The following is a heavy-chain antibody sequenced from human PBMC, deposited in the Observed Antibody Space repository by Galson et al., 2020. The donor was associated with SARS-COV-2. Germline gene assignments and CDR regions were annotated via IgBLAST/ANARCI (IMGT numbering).Heavy chain of an antibody. CDR2: INQIGST. V-gene: IGHV4-34*01. J-gene: IGHJ3*02. D-gene: IGHD6-19*01. CDR3: ARPIRGYSSGWYGAFDI. Sequence: SQTLSLTCAVYGGSFSGYYWSWIRQPPAKGLEWIGEINQIGSTSYNPSLMSRVTTSVDTSKKQISLRLNSVTAADTAMYYCARPIRGYSSGWYGAFDIWGQGTMVTVSS. CDR1: GGSFSGYY.